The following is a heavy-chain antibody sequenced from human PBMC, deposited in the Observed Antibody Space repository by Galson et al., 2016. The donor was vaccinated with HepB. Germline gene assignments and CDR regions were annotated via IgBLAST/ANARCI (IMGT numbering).Heavy chain of an antibody. CDR2: TYYRFKWYN. Sequence: CAISGDSVSSNSATWNWIRQSPSRGLEWLGRTYYRFKWYNDYALSVKSRITINPDTSKNQFSLQLNSVTPEDTAVYYCARGHLVVPFSFYFDYWGQGSLVTVSS. CDR3: ARGHLVVPFSFYFDY. D-gene: IGHD2-15*01. J-gene: IGHJ4*02. CDR1: GDSVSSNSAT. V-gene: IGHV6-1*01.